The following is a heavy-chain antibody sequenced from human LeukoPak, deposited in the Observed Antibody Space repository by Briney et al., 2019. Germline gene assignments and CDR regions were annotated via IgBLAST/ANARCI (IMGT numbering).Heavy chain of an antibody. J-gene: IGHJ5*02. Sequence: SETLSLTCTVSGGSISSYYWSWIRQPPGKGLEWIGYIYYSGSTNYNPSLKSRVTISVDTSKNQISLKLSSVTAADTAVYYCARTVRGLWFDPWGQGTLVTVSS. CDR3: ARTVRGLWFDP. V-gene: IGHV4-59*01. CDR1: GGSISSYY. D-gene: IGHD3-10*01. CDR2: IYYSGST.